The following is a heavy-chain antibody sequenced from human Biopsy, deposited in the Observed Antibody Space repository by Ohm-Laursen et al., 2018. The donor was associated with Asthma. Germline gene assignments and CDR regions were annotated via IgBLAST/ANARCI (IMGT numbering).Heavy chain of an antibody. J-gene: IGHJ3*02. V-gene: IGHV3-53*01. D-gene: IGHD4-23*01. Sequence: SLRLSCAASGSTVSTNGMSWVRQPPGKGLEWVSVIYSGGGTYYADSVQGRVTISIDNSKNTLSLQMNSLRAEDTAVYYCARAYGGSFFSGSFDIWGQGTMVTVSS. CDR3: ARAYGGSFFSGSFDI. CDR1: GSTVSTNG. CDR2: IYSGGGT.